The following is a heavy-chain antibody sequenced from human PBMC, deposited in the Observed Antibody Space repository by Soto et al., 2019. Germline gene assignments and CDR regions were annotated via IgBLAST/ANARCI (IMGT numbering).Heavy chain of an antibody. CDR3: ARWESLYYDFWSGYYKAYYYYMDV. J-gene: IGHJ6*03. V-gene: IGHV3-33*01. D-gene: IGHD3-3*01. CDR1: GFTFSSYG. CDR2: IWYDGSNK. Sequence: GGSLRLSCAASGFTFSSYGMHWVRQAPGKGLEWVAVIWYDGSNKYYADSVKGRFTISRDNSKNTLYLQMNSLRAEDTAVYYCARWESLYYDFWSGYYKAYYYYMDVWGKGTTVTVSS.